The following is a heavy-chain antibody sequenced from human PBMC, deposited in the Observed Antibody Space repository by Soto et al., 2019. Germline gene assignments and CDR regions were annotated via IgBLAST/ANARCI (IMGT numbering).Heavy chain of an antibody. CDR1: GFTFSSYA. V-gene: IGHV3-23*01. CDR3: ARGEEPPYCSGGSCYSDVIADYYYGMDV. Sequence: GGSLRLSCAASGFTFSSYAMSWVRQAPGKGLEWVSAISCSGSNKYYADSVKGRFTISRDNSKNTLYLQMNSLRAEDTAVYYCARGEEPPYCSGGSCYSDVIADYYYGMDVWGQGTTVTVSS. J-gene: IGHJ6*02. CDR2: ISCSGSNK. D-gene: IGHD2-15*01.